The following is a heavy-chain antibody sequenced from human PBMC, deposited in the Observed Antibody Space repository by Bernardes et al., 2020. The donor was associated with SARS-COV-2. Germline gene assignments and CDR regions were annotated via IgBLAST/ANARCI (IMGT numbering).Heavy chain of an antibody. Sequence: GGSLRLSCAASGFTFSSYSMNWVRQAPGKGLEWVSSISSSSSYIYYADSVKGRFTISRDNAKNSLYLQMNSLRAEDTAVYYCARDRGGITGTTADYWGQGTLVTVSS. J-gene: IGHJ4*02. D-gene: IGHD1-7*01. V-gene: IGHV3-21*01. CDR1: GFTFSSYS. CDR3: ARDRGGITGTTADY. CDR2: ISSSSSYI.